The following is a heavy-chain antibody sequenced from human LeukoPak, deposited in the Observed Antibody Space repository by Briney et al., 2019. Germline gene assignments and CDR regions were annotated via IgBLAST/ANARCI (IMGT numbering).Heavy chain of an antibody. D-gene: IGHD4-17*01. Sequence: PGGSLRLSCAASRFTFSSYGMHWVRQAPGKGLEWVAVIWYDGSNKYYADSVKGRFTISRDNSKNTMYLQMNRLRAEDTAVTYCPKGDNYGDYGGPFDYWGQGTLVTVSS. CDR1: RFTFSSYG. CDR2: IWYDGSNK. V-gene: IGHV3-33*06. J-gene: IGHJ4*02. CDR3: PKGDNYGDYGGPFDY.